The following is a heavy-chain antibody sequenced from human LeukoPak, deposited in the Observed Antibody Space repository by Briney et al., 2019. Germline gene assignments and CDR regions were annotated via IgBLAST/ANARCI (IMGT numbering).Heavy chain of an antibody. D-gene: IGHD5-18*01. CDR1: GGSITNYY. CDR2: IYYSGST. Sequence: SETLSLTCTVSGGSITNYYWSWIRQPPGKGLEWIGYIYYSGSTNYNPSLKSRVTMSIDTSNNQFSLRLSSVTAADTAVYYCARGRQLWFLWGQGTLVTVSS. CDR3: ARGRQLWFL. J-gene: IGHJ4*02. V-gene: IGHV4-59*01.